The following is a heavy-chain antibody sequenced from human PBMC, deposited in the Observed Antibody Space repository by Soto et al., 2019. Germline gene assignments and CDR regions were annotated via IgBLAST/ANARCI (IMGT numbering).Heavy chain of an antibody. CDR3: ARDGALGESYYYLGMDV. CDR1: GYTFTSYG. V-gene: IGHV1-18*01. D-gene: IGHD3-16*01. J-gene: IGHJ6*02. Sequence: VQLVQSGAEVKKPGASVKVCCKASGYTFTSYGISWVRQAPGQGREWMGWISAYSGITNYAQKLQGRVTMTTDTSTSTAYMELRSLRSDDTAVYYCARDGALGESYYYLGMDVWGQGTTVTVS. CDR2: ISAYSGIT.